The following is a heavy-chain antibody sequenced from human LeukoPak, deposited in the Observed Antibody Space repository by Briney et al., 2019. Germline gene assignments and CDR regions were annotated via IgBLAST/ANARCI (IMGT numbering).Heavy chain of an antibody. J-gene: IGHJ4*02. CDR1: GYTFTSYG. CDR2: INPSGGST. Sequence: EASVKVSCKASGYTFTSYGISWVRQAPGQGLEWMGIINPSGGSTSYAQKFQGRVTMTRDTSTSTVYMELSSLRSEDTAVYYCAREAIRRRDYYDSSGYYNYWGQGTLVTVSS. CDR3: AREAIRRRDYYDSSGYYNY. D-gene: IGHD3-22*01. V-gene: IGHV1-46*01.